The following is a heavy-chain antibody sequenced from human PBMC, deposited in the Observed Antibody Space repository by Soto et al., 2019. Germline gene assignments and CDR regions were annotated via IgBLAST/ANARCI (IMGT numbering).Heavy chain of an antibody. Sequence: GGSLRLSCAASGFTFSSYGMHWVRQAPGKGLEGVAVIWYDGSNKYYADSVKGRFTISRDNSKNTLYLQMNSLRAEDTAVYYCARERKEQPPFRYYYGMDVWGQGTTVTVSS. V-gene: IGHV3-33*01. CDR1: GFTFSSYG. CDR2: IWYDGSNK. J-gene: IGHJ6*02. CDR3: ARERKEQPPFRYYYGMDV. D-gene: IGHD6-13*01.